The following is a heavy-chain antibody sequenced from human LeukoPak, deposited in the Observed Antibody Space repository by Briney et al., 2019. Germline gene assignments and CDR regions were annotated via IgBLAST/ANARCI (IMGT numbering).Heavy chain of an antibody. CDR3: ARERYSGSGNYYSPVGY. CDR2: IYSGGST. V-gene: IGHV3-66*01. Sequence: GGSLRLSCAASGFPFSSYAMSWVRQAPGKGLEWVSVIYSGGSTYYADSVKGRFTISRDNSKDTLYLQINSLRAEDTAVYYCARERYSGSGNYYSPVGYWGQGTLVTVSS. D-gene: IGHD3-10*01. CDR1: GFPFSSYA. J-gene: IGHJ4*02.